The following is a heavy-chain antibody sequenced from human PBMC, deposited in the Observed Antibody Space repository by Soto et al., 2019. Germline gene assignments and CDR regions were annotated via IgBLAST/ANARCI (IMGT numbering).Heavy chain of an antibody. V-gene: IGHV1-46*01. CDR1: GYTFTSYY. Sequence: QVQLVQSGAEVKKPGASVKVSCRASGYTFTSYYMHWVRQAPGQGLEWMGIINPSGGSTSYAQKIQGKVTMTRDTSTSTVYMELSSLRSEDTAVYYCARDAGYWSSTSCALEGYYYYGMDVWGQGTTVTVSS. J-gene: IGHJ6*02. D-gene: IGHD2-2*01. CDR3: ARDAGYWSSTSCALEGYYYYGMDV. CDR2: INPSGGST.